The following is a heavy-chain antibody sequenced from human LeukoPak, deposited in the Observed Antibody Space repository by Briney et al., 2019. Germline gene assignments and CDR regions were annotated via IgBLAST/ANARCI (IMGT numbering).Heavy chain of an antibody. J-gene: IGHJ4*02. CDR1: GFTFSSYS. CDR3: AKGEGATFDY. V-gene: IGHV3-23*01. Sequence: GGSLRLSCAASGFTFSSYSMNWVRQAPGKGLEWVSAISGSGGSTYYADSVKGRFTISRDNSKNTLYLQMNSLRAEDTAVYYCAKGEGATFDYWGQGTLVTVSS. CDR2: ISGSGGST. D-gene: IGHD1-26*01.